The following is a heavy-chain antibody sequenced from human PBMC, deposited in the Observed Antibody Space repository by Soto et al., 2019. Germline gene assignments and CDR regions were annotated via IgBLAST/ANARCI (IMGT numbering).Heavy chain of an antibody. CDR1: GYTFTSYG. CDR2: ISAYNGNT. Sequence: ASVKVSCKASGYTFTSYGISWVRQAPGQGLEWMGWISAYNGNTNYAQKLQGRVTMTTDTSTSTAYMELRSLRSDDTAVYCCARGSWYYDSSGYYPDYWGQGTLVTVSS. J-gene: IGHJ4*02. CDR3: ARGSWYYDSSGYYPDY. D-gene: IGHD3-22*01. V-gene: IGHV1-18*01.